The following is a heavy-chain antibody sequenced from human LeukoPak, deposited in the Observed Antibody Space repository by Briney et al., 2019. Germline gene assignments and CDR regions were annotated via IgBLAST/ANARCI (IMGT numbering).Heavy chain of an antibody. D-gene: IGHD5-12*01. CDR2: IYHSGST. CDR1: GGSISISGYY. Sequence: PSETLSLTCTVSGGSISISGYYWGWIRQPPGKGLEWIGSIYHSGSTYYNPSLKSRVTISVDTSKNQFSLKLSSVTAADTAVYYCARLRVRGNTRIVATRHWYFDLWGRGTLVTVSS. V-gene: IGHV4-39*07. J-gene: IGHJ2*01. CDR3: ARLRVRGNTRIVATRHWYFDL.